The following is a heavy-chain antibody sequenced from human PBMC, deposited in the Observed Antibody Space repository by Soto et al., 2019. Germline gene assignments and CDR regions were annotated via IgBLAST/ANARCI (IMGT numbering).Heavy chain of an antibody. CDR1: GYTFSSYG. CDR2: ISPYDGNT. CDR3: ARGGYYDSSGSRNYHYYGMNV. J-gene: IGHJ6*02. V-gene: IGHV1-18*01. D-gene: IGHD3-22*01. Sequence: QVQLVQSGGEVKKPGASVKVSCKASGYTFSSYGINWVRQAPGQGLEWLGWISPYDGNTKYAQILQGRVSMTTDTSTKTGYMEVRRLRSDDTAVYYCARGGYYDSSGSRNYHYYGMNVWCQGTTVTVSS.